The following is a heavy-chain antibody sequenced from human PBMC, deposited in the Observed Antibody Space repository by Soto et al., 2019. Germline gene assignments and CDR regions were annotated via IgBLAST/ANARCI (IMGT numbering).Heavy chain of an antibody. CDR3: ARHNGPLYVGYYYDMDV. CDR1: GGSISSSSYY. Sequence: SETLSLPCTVSGGSISSSSYYWGWIRQPPGKGLEWIGSIYYSGYTYYNPSLKSRVTISVDTSKNQFSLKLSSVTAADTAVYYCARHNGPLYVGYYYDMDVWGQGTTVT. D-gene: IGHD3-16*01. V-gene: IGHV4-39*01. J-gene: IGHJ6*02. CDR2: IYYSGYT.